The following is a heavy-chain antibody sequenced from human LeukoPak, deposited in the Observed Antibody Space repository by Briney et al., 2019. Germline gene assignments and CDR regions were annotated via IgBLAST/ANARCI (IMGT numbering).Heavy chain of an antibody. V-gene: IGHV4-31*03. J-gene: IGHJ4*02. D-gene: IGHD4-17*01. Sequence: PSETLSLTCTVSGGSISSGSYYWSWIRQHPGKGLEWIGYIYYSGSTYYNPSLKSRVTISVDTSKNQFSLKLSSVTAADTAVYYCARVVTTVTTNHFDYWGQGTLVTVSS. CDR3: ARVVTTVTTNHFDY. CDR2: IYYSGST. CDR1: GGSISSGSYY.